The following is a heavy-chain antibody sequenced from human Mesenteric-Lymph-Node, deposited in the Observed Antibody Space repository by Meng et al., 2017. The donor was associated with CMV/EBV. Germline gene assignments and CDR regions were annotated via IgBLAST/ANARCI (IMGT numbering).Heavy chain of an antibody. CDR3: ARGSDIPVNNY. V-gene: IGHV4-34*01. CDR2: INHSGVP. D-gene: IGHD2-15*01. J-gene: IGHJ4*02. CDR1: GGSFSGYY. Sequence: QVQLQQWVAGLLKPSETLSLTCAVYGGSFSGYYWSWIRQPPGKGLEWIGEINHSGVPNYNPSLKSRVTISLARSKNQFSLKLSSVTAEDTAVYYCARGSDIPVNNYWGQGTLVTVSS.